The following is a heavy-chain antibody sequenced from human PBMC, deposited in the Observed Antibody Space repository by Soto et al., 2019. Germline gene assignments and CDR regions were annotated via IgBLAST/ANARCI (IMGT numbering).Heavy chain of an antibody. D-gene: IGHD5-18*01. CDR1: GVSVSTGGYF. V-gene: IGHV4-31*03. Sequence: PSETLSLTCTVSGVSVSTGGYFWTWIRQHPGKGLEWIGNIYYSGMTYYNPSLRGRVSISLDPSESQFSLKLNSVTAADTAVYYCARDSSGPGYSYGEFDYWGQGALVTVSS. J-gene: IGHJ4*02. CDR2: IYYSGMT. CDR3: ARDSSGPGYSYGEFDY.